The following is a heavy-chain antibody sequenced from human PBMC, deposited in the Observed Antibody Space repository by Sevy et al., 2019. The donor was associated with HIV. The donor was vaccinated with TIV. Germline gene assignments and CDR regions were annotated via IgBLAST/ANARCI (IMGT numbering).Heavy chain of an antibody. D-gene: IGHD6-13*01. CDR1: GGAISSSSYY. CDR3: ARQGEQQLVRLYFQH. Sequence: SETLSLTCTVSGGAISSSSYYWGWIRQPPGKGLEWIGSIYYSGSTSYNPSLKSRVPISVDTSKNQFSLKLSSVTAADTAVYYCARQGEQQLVRLYFQHWGQGTLVTVSS. CDR2: IYYSGST. V-gene: IGHV4-39*01. J-gene: IGHJ1*01.